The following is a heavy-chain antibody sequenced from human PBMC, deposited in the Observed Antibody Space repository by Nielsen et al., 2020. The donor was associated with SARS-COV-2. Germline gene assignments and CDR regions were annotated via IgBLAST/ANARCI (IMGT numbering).Heavy chain of an antibody. J-gene: IGHJ6*03. V-gene: IGHV3-21*01. D-gene: IGHD3-3*01. Sequence: GESLKISCAASGFTFSIYSMNWVRQAPGKGLEWVSSLSSSSSYIYYADSVKGRFTISRDNAKNSLYLQMNSLRAEDTAVYYCARDGYYYDFWSGYYPPNYYYYMDVWGKGTTVTVSS. CDR1: GFTFSIYS. CDR3: ARDGYYYDFWSGYYPPNYYYYMDV. CDR2: LSSSSSYI.